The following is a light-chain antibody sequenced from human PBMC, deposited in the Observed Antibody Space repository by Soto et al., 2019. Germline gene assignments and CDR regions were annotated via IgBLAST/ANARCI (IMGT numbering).Light chain of an antibody. V-gene: IGKV1-39*01. Sequence: DIQMTQSPSSLSASVGDRVTITCRASQSISSYLNWYQQKPGKAPKILIYAASSLQSGVPSRFSGSGSGTDFTLPISSLQPEDFETYYCQQSYSNPRTFGQGTKVDIK. J-gene: IGKJ1*01. CDR2: AAS. CDR3: QQSYSNPRT. CDR1: QSISSY.